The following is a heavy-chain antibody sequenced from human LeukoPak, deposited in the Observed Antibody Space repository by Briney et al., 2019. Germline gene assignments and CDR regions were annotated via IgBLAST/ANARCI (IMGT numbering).Heavy chain of an antibody. CDR3: ARESLRVVVPAAHPYWFDP. J-gene: IGHJ5*02. V-gene: IGHV1-69*13. D-gene: IGHD2-2*01. CDR2: IIPIFGTA. CDR1: GGTFSSYA. Sequence: ASVKVSCKASGGTFSSYAISWVRQAPGQGLEWMGGIIPIFGTANYAQKFQGRVTITADESTSTAYMELSSLRSEDTAVYCCARESLRVVVPAAHPYWFDPWGQGTLVTVSS.